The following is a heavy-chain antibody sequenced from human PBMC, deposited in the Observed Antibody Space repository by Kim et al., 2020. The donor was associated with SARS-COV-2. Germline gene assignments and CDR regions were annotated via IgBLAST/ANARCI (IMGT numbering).Heavy chain of an antibody. Sequence: GESLKISCKGSGYSFTTYWLGWVRQMPGKGPEWMGIIYPGDSDTRYSPSFQGQVTISADKSITTSYLQWSSLKVSDTAMYFCARGFCPNGQCYRAPPHWYFDLWGRGTLVIVSS. J-gene: IGHJ2*01. D-gene: IGHD2-8*01. CDR2: IYPGDSDT. CDR3: ARGFCPNGQCYRAPPHWYFDL. CDR1: GYSFTTYW. V-gene: IGHV5-51*01.